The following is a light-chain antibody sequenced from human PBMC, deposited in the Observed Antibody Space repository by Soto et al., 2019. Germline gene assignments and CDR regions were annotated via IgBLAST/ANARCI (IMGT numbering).Light chain of an antibody. Sequence: QSVLTQPASVSGSPGQSITISCTGAISDVGGYSYVSWYQQYPGKAPKPIIFEVNVRPSGVSDRFSGSKSGNTASLTISGLQAEDEADYFCSDTTTSALAVFGTGTKVTVL. CDR2: EVN. CDR1: ISDVGGYSY. V-gene: IGLV2-14*01. CDR3: SDTTTSALAV. J-gene: IGLJ1*01.